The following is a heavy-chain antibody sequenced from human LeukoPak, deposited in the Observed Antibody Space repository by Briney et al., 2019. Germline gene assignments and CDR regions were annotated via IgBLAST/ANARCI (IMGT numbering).Heavy chain of an antibody. V-gene: IGHV4-34*01. CDR2: INHSGST. J-gene: IGHJ3*02. CDR3: ARATLDAFDI. CDR1: GGSFSGYY. Sequence: SETLSLTCAVYGGSFSGYYWSWIRQPPGKGLEWIGEINHSGSTNYNPSLKSRVTISVDTSKNQFSLELSSVTAADTAVYYCARATLDAFDIWGQGTMVTVSS.